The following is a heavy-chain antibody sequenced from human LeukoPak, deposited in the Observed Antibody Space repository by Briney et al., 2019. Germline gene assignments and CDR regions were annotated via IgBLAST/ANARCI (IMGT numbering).Heavy chain of an antibody. Sequence: PSETLSLTCTVSGDSIGSYYWNWIRQPPGKGLEWIGYIYYGGSTNYNPSLKSRVTISVDTSKKQFSLKLSSVTAADTAVYYCARIVVARFDPWGQGTLATVSS. CDR1: GDSIGSYY. D-gene: IGHD2-2*01. CDR2: IYYGGST. CDR3: ARIVVARFDP. V-gene: IGHV4-59*01. J-gene: IGHJ5*02.